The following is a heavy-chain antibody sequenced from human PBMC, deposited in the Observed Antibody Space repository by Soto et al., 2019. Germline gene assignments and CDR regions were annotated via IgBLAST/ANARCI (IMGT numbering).Heavy chain of an antibody. V-gene: IGHV4-39*01. D-gene: IGHD3-16*02. CDR2: IYYSGST. CDR1: GGSISSRSYY. J-gene: IGHJ4*02. Sequence: QLRLQESGPGLVKPSETLSLTCTVSGGSISSRSYYWGWVRQTPGKGLEWIGRIYYSGSTYYNLSLKGRVTISAGTSKNQFSLKLSSLIAADTAVYYCAGLYGDYFDYWGQGILVTVSS. CDR3: AGLYGDYFDY.